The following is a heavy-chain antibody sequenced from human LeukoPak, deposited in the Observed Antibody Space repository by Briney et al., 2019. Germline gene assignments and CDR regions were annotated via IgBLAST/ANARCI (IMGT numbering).Heavy chain of an antibody. CDR2: MKGDGSEI. CDR1: GFTFSTYW. V-gene: IGHV3-7*01. CDR3: ARDSTSGYYYDSSGSPFDY. J-gene: IGHJ4*02. Sequence: PGGSLRLSCAASGFTFSTYWMTWVRQAPGKGLEWVANMKGDGSEIHYVDSVKGRFTISRDNAKNSLYLQMNSLRAEDTAVYYCARDSTSGYYYDSSGSPFDYWGQGTLVTVSS. D-gene: IGHD3-22*01.